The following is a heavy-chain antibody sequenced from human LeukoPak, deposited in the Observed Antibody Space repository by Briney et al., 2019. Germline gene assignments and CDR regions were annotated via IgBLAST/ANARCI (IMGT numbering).Heavy chain of an antibody. V-gene: IGHV4-59*11. CDR1: VRSISSHY. D-gene: IGHD3-22*01. J-gene: IGHJ4*02. Sequence: PAETLFLTCAGTVRSISSHYWGWIRQPPGKGLEFNGHIYNSGSTNYTPSLKGRVTISVDTFKKQFFLNLSSVTAADTAVYYCAGAFPDISRYIGPLDHWGQGTLVTVSS. CDR3: AGAFPDISRYIGPLDH. CDR2: IYNSGST.